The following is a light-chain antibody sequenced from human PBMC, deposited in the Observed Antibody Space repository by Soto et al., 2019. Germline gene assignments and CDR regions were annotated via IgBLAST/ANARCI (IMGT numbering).Light chain of an antibody. CDR3: FSYSGSSTFV. Sequence: QPVLTQPASVSGSPGQSITISCTGTSSDVGSYDLVSWYQHHPGKAPKVMIYGVNKGPSGVSNRFSGSKSGNTASLTISGVQAEDEADYYCFSYSGSSTFVFGTGTKLTVL. V-gene: IGLV2-23*02. CDR1: SSDVGSYDL. CDR2: GVN. J-gene: IGLJ1*01.